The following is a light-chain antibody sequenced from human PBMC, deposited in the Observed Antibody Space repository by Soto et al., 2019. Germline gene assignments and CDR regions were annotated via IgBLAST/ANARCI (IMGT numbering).Light chain of an antibody. CDR2: EGS. V-gene: IGLV2-23*01. J-gene: IGLJ2*01. Sequence: QSALTQPASVSGSPGQSITISCTGTSSDVGSYNLVSWYQQHPGKAPKLMIYEGSKRPSGVSNRFSGSKSGNTASLTISGLQAEDEADYYCCSSAGSSTSVFGGGTKVTVL. CDR1: SSDVGSYNL. CDR3: CSSAGSSTSV.